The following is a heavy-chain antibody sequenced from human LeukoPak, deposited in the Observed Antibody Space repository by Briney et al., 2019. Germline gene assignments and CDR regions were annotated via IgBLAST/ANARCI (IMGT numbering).Heavy chain of an antibody. D-gene: IGHD2-15*01. Sequence: SETLSLTCSVSGYSISSAYYWGWIRQPPGKGLEWIGTMYHSGSTNYNPSLKSRVTISLDTSKNQFSLKISSVTAADTAVYYCARVVGENCSGGSCYNYYYMDVWGKGTTVTVSS. CDR1: GYSISSAYY. CDR2: MYHSGST. J-gene: IGHJ6*03. CDR3: ARVVGENCSGGSCYNYYYMDV. V-gene: IGHV4-38-2*02.